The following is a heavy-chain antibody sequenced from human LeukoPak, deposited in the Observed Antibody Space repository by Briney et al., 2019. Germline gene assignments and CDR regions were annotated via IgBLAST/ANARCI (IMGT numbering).Heavy chain of an antibody. J-gene: IGHJ4*02. CDR2: VYTSGST. Sequence: SQTLSLTCTVSGGSINSGTNYWSWIRQPAGKGLEWIGRVYTSGSTSYNPSFRSRATISLDTSKNQFSLKLSSVTAADTAVYYCAMGYSSSSRGCLDYWGQGTLVTVSS. CDR1: GGSINSGTNY. CDR3: AMGYSSSSRGCLDY. V-gene: IGHV4-61*02. D-gene: IGHD6-6*01.